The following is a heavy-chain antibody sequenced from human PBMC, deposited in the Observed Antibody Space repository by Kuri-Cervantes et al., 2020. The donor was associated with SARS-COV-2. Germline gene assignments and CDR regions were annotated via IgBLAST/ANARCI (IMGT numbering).Heavy chain of an antibody. J-gene: IGHJ1*01. CDR3: ARDFPAYCTNGVCYSEYFQH. Sequence: GESLMISCAASGFTFSSYSMNWVRQAPGKGLEWVSSISSSSSYIYYADSVKGRFTISRDNAKNSLYLQMNSLRAEDTAVYYCARDFPAYCTNGVCYSEYFQHWGQGTLVTVSS. V-gene: IGHV3-21*01. CDR2: ISSSSSYI. D-gene: IGHD2-8*01. CDR1: GFTFSSYS.